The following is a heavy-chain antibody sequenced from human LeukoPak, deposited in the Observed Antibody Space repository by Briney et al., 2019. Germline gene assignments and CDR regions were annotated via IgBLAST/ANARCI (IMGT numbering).Heavy chain of an antibody. CDR2: ISSSGSTI. J-gene: IGHJ6*03. Sequence: GGSLRLSXAASGFTFSDYYMSWIRQAPGKGLEWVSYISSSGSTIYYADSVKGRFTISRDNAKNSLYLQMNSLRAEDTAVYYCARDHSRWELFYYMDVWGKGTTVTVSS. V-gene: IGHV3-11*04. CDR1: GFTFSDYY. CDR3: ARDHSRWELFYYMDV. D-gene: IGHD1-26*01.